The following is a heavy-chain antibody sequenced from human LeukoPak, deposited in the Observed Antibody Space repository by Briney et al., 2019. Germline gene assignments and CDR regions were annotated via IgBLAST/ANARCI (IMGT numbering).Heavy chain of an antibody. CDR2: IHYSGST. CDR1: GGSISTYY. J-gene: IGHJ4*02. Sequence: NPSETLSLTCSVSGGSISTYYWSWIRQSPGKGLQWIGYIHYSGSTNYNPSLRSRVSISLDTSKNQFSLKLRSVTAADTAVYYCASHDYGDFFDYWGQGTLVTVSS. D-gene: IGHD4-17*01. CDR3: ASHDYGDFFDY. V-gene: IGHV4-59*01.